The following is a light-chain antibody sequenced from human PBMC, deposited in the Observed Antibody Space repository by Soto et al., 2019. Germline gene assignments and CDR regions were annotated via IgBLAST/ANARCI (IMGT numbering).Light chain of an antibody. CDR3: QQYNSYSPLA. CDR1: QSISSW. CDR2: KAS. V-gene: IGKV1-5*03. J-gene: IGKJ3*01. Sequence: DIQMTQSPSTLSASVGDRVTITCRASQSISSWLAWYQQKPGKAPKLLIYKASSLESGLPSRLSGSGSGTEFTLTISSLQPDDFATYYCQQYNSYSPLAFGPGTKVDIK.